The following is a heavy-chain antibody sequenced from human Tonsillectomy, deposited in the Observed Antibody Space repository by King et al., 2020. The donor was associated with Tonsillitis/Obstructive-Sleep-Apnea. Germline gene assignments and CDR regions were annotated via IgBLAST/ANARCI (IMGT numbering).Heavy chain of an antibody. CDR3: ARDGSAVPAAKLGPPNAPVDYYYYYMDV. Sequence: QVQLVESGAEVKKPGASVKVSCKASGYTFTSYYMHWVRQAPGQGLEWMGIINPSGGSTSYAQKFQGRVTMTRDTSTSTVYMELSSLRSEDTAVYYCARDGSAVPAAKLGPPNAPVDYYYYYMDVWGKGTTVTVSS. J-gene: IGHJ6*03. CDR2: INPSGGST. D-gene: IGHD2-2*01. CDR1: GYTFTSYY. V-gene: IGHV1-46*01.